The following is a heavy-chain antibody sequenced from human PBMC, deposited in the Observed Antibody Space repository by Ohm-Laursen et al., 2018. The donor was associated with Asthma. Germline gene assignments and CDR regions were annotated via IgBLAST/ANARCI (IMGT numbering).Heavy chain of an antibody. D-gene: IGHD5-24*01. CDR1: GFTFGDYT. CDR2: IFPHGRHT. CDR3: ARGSLEGLQ. Sequence: SLRLSCSASGFTFGDYTMHWVRQGPGEGLVWISHIFPHGRHTNYADSVKGRFTISRDDAQNTLYLQMNSLRADDTAVYYCARGSLEGLQWGQGTLVTVSS. J-gene: IGHJ4*02. V-gene: IGHV3-74*01.